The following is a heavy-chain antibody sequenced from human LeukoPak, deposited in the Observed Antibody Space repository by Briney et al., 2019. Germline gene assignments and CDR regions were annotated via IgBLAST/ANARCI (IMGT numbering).Heavy chain of an antibody. CDR3: ASGSYYFDY. CDR1: GYSISSGYY. V-gene: IGHV4-38-2*01. D-gene: IGHD1-26*01. Sequence: KPSETLSLTCAVSGYSISSGYYWGWIRQPPGKGLEWIGSIYHSGSTYYNPSLKSRVTISVDTSKNQFSLKLSSVTAADTAVYYCASGSYYFDYWGQGTLVTVSS. J-gene: IGHJ4*02. CDR2: IYHSGST.